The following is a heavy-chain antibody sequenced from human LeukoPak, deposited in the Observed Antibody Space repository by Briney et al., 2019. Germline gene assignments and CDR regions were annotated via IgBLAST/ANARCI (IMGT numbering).Heavy chain of an antibody. CDR3: ARRGSSGWSYYFDY. J-gene: IGHJ4*02. CDR2: IYYSGST. CDR1: GGSISSYY. Sequence: SDTLSLTCTVSGGSISSYYWSWIRQPPGQGLEWIGYIYYSGSTNYNPSLMSRVTISVDTSKNQFSLKLSSVTAAETAVYYCARRGSSGWSYYFDYWGQGTLVTVSS. D-gene: IGHD6-19*01. V-gene: IGHV4-59*07.